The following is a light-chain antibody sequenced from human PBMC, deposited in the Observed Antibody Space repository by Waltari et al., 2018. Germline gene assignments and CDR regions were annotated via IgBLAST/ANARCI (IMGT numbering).Light chain of an antibody. J-gene: IGLJ2*01. CDR1: SSDVGAYNY. V-gene: IGLV2-14*03. CDR2: DVN. CDR3: NSYTRANTRV. Sequence: QSALTQPASVSGSPGQSITISCTGTSSDVGAYNYVSWYQQYPGKAPKLMIFDVNNRPSGVSNRFSGSKAGNTASLTISGRQAEDEACYYCNSYTRANTRVFGGGTKLTVL.